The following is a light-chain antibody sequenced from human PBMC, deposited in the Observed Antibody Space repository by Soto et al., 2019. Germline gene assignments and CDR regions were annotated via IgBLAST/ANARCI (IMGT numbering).Light chain of an antibody. V-gene: IGLV2-14*01. Sequence: QSALTQPPSASGSPGQSVTISCTGTSSDVGGYNYVSWYQQHPGKAPKLMIYEVSDRPSGVSNRFSGSKSGNTASLTISGLQAEDEADYYCSSYTSSFRRVFGTGTKLTVL. J-gene: IGLJ1*01. CDR2: EVS. CDR1: SSDVGGYNY. CDR3: SSYTSSFRRV.